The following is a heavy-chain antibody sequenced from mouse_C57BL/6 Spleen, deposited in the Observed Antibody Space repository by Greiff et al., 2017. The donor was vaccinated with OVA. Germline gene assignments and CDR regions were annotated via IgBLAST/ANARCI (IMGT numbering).Heavy chain of an antibody. CDR3: ARDYGSSYEVY. CDR1: GYTFTDYY. V-gene: IGHV1-26*01. Sequence: VQLQQSGPELVKPGASVKISCKASGYTFTDYYMNWVKQSHGKSLEWIGDINPNNGGTSYNQKFKGKATLTVDKSSSTAYMELRSLTSEDSAVYYCARDYGSSYEVYWGQGTTLTVSS. CDR2: INPNNGGT. D-gene: IGHD1-1*01. J-gene: IGHJ2*01.